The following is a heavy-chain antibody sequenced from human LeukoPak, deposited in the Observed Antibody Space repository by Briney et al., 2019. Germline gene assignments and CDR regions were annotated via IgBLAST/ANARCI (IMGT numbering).Heavy chain of an antibody. CDR3: ARDEGQQLVYDH. V-gene: IGHV1-18*01. Sequence: ASVKVSCKASGYTFTSYGFSWGRQAPGPGLEWMGWISDNNSNIKYAQKLQGRVTMTTDTSASTAYRELRSLRSDDTAVYYCARDEGQQLVYDHCGQGTLVTVSS. CDR1: GYTFTSYG. D-gene: IGHD6-13*01. J-gene: IGHJ4*02. CDR2: ISDNNSNI.